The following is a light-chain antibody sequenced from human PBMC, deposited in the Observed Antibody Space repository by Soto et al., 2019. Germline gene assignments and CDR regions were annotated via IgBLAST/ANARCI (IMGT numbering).Light chain of an antibody. J-gene: IGLJ1*01. V-gene: IGLV2-14*01. CDR3: SSKRDSSTLFV. Sequence: QSVLTQPASVSGSPGQSITISCTGTSSDVGAYNYVSWYQHHPGKVPKLLIYEVTNRPSGVSDRFSGSKSGNTASLTISGFQAEDEADYYCSSKRDSSTLFVFGTGTKVTVL. CDR1: SSDVGAYNY. CDR2: EVT.